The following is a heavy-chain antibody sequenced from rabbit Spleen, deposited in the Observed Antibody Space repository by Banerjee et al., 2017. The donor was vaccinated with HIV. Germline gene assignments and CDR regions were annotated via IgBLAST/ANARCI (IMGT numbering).Heavy chain of an antibody. D-gene: IGHD7-1*01. J-gene: IGHJ4*01. CDR2: IAAGSGGTT. Sequence: QSLEESGGDLVKPGASLTLTCTASGVSFSGSYYMCWVRQAPGKGLEWIACIAAGSGGTTYYANWAKGRFTISKTSSTTVTLQMTSLTAADTATYFCARFYAGYGDFGYAAMWGPGTLVTVS. CDR3: ARFYAGYGDFGYAAM. CDR1: GVSFSGSYY. V-gene: IGHV1S40*01.